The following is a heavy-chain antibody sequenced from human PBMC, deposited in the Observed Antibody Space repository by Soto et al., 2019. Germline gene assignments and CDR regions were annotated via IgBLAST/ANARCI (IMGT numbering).Heavy chain of an antibody. CDR3: ATGSTAMTYFDY. J-gene: IGHJ4*02. V-gene: IGHV3-30*03. CDR2: ISYDGSNK. Sequence: QVQLVESGGGVVQPGRSLRLSCAASGFTFSSYGMHWVRQAPGKGLEWVAVISYDGSNKNYADSVKGRFTISRDNSQNTLSLQMNSLRAEDTAVYYCATGSTAMTYFDYWGQGTLVTVSS. CDR1: GFTFSSYG. D-gene: IGHD5-18*01.